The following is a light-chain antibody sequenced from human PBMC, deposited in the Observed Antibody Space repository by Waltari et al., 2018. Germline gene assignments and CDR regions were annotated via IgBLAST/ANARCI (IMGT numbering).Light chain of an antibody. J-gene: IGLJ1*01. CDR2: DVN. CDR3: CSYAGTYTWGV. V-gene: IGLV2-11*01. Sequence: QSALTQPRPVSGSPGKSVTISCIGTHSDDYAYNHLPCYQQHPGKAPKLIISDVNKRPSGVPDRFAGSKSGNTASLTISGLQADDEADYYCCSYAGTYTWGVFGTGTKVTVL. CDR1: HSDDYAYNH.